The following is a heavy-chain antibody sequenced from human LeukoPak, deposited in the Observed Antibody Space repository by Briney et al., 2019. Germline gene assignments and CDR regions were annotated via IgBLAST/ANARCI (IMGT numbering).Heavy chain of an antibody. D-gene: IGHD6-13*01. CDR3: AKDRSGGSSWYSFDY. CDR1: GFTFSSYA. CDR2: ISGSGGST. J-gene: IGHJ4*02. Sequence: GGSLRLSCAASGFTFSSYAMRWVRQAPGTGLEWVSTISGSGGSTYYADSVKGRFTISRDNSKNTMYLQMNSLRAEDTAVYYCAKDRSGGSSWYSFDYWGQGTLVTVSS. V-gene: IGHV3-23*01.